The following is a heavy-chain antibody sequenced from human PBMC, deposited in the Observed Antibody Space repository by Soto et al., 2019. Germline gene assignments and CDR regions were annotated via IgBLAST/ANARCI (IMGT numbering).Heavy chain of an antibody. Sequence: PGGSLRLSCAASGVLFSSYDMNWVRQATGKGLEWVSYISSGSGNILYADSVKGRFTISRDNAKNSLYLQMNSLRAEDTAVYYCARTYGTGSLNWFDPWGQGTLVTVSS. V-gene: IGHV3-48*04. CDR1: GVLFSSYD. J-gene: IGHJ5*02. CDR3: ARTYGTGSLNWFDP. CDR2: ISSGSGNI. D-gene: IGHD3-10*01.